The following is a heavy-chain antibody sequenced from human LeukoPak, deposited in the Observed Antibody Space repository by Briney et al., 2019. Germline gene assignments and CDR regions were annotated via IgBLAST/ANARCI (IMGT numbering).Heavy chain of an antibody. CDR3: ARDSSRIAMVRGVLNYYYGMDV. Sequence: SETLSLTCAVYGGSFSGYYWSWIRQPPGKGLEWIGEINHSGSTNYNPSLKSRVTISVDTSKNQFSLKLSSVTAADTAVYYCARDSSRIAMVRGVLNYYYGMDVWGQGTTVTVSS. J-gene: IGHJ6*02. D-gene: IGHD3-10*01. CDR2: INHSGST. V-gene: IGHV4-34*01. CDR1: GGSFSGYY.